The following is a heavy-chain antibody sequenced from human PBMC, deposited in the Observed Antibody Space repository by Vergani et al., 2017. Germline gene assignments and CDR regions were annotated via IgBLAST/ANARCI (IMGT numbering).Heavy chain of an antibody. V-gene: IGHV1-18*01. Sequence: QVQLVQSGAEVKKPGASVKVSCKASGYTFTSYGISWVRQAPGQGLEWMGWISAYNGNTNYAQKLQGRVTMTTDTSTSTAYMELRSLRSDDTAVYYCARDQPVMVRRVIIALDYWGQGTLVTVSS. CDR3: ARDQPVMVRRVIIALDY. J-gene: IGHJ4*02. D-gene: IGHD3-10*01. CDR1: GYTFTSYG. CDR2: ISAYNGNT.